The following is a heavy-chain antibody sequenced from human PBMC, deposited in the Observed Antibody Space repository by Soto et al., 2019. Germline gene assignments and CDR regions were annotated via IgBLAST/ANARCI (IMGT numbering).Heavy chain of an antibody. Sequence: GESLKISCKGSGYSFTSYWIGWVRQMPGKGLEWMGIIYPGDSDTRYSPSFQGQVTISADKSISTAYLQWSSLKASDTAMYYCASPIVPAATSYGMDVWHQGTPVTVSS. D-gene: IGHD2-2*01. V-gene: IGHV5-51*01. J-gene: IGHJ6*02. CDR2: IYPGDSDT. CDR3: ASPIVPAATSYGMDV. CDR1: GYSFTSYW.